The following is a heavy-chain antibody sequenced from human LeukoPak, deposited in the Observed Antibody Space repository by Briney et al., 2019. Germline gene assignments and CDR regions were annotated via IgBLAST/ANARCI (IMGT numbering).Heavy chain of an antibody. CDR2: IYTSGST. Sequence: SETLSLTCAVYGGSFSGYYWSWIRQPPGKGLEWIGRIYTSGSTNYNPSLKSRVTISVDTSKNQFSLKLSSVTAADTAVYYCAREVSSSGWSDYWGQGTLVTVSS. V-gene: IGHV4-4*07. J-gene: IGHJ4*02. CDR1: GGSFSGYY. D-gene: IGHD6-19*01. CDR3: AREVSSSGWSDY.